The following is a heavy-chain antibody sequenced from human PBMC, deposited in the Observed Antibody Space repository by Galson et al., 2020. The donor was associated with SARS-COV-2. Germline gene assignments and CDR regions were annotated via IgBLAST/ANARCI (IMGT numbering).Heavy chain of an antibody. CDR3: ARSSGVGYCSGGSCLGSYYFDY. D-gene: IGHD2-15*01. CDR1: GFTFSSYS. J-gene: IGHJ4*02. Sequence: GGSLRLSCAASGFTFSSYSMNWVRQAPGKGLEWVSYISSSSSTIYYADSVKGRFTISRDNAKNSLYLQMNSLRDEDTAVYYCARSSGVGYCSGGSCLGSYYFDYWGQGTLVTVSS. V-gene: IGHV3-48*02. CDR2: ISSSSSTI.